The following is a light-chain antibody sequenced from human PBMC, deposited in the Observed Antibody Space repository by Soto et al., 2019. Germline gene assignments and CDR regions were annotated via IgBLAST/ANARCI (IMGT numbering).Light chain of an antibody. CDR3: QQYNYWPRT. J-gene: IGKJ1*01. CDR2: GAS. CDR1: HTVTSN. V-gene: IGKV3-15*01. Sequence: EIMMTQSPATLSVSPGERATLSCRASHTVTSNLAWYQQKPGQAPRLLIYGASTRATGIPARFSGSGSETEFTLTIYSLQSEDFAVYYCQQYNYWPRTFGQGTKVEIK.